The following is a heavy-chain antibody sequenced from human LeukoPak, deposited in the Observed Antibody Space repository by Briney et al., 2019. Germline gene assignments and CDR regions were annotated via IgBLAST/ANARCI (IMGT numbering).Heavy chain of an antibody. J-gene: IGHJ3*02. V-gene: IGHV4-59*11. CDR3: AGDPTTVTKGLEI. Sequence: PSETLSLTCTVPGGSFSSHYRSWIRQPPGKGLEWIGYISYIGSTNYNPALKSRVTISVDTSKNQFSLKLSSVTAADAAVYFCAGDPTTVTKGLEIWGQGTMVTVSS. CDR2: ISYIGST. CDR1: GGSFSSHY. D-gene: IGHD4-17*01.